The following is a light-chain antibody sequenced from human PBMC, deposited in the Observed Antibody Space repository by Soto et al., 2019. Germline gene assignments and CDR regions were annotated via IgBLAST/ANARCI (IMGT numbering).Light chain of an antibody. CDR1: CSDVGGYNY. V-gene: IGLV2-14*01. CDR2: EVS. CDR3: SSYTSSSTLNVV. Sequence: QSALTQPASVSGSPGQSITISCTGTCSDVGGYNYVSWYQQHPGKAPKLMIYEVSNRPSGVSNRFSGSKSGNTASLTISGLQAEDEADYYCSSYTSSSTLNVVFGGGTKLTVL. J-gene: IGLJ2*01.